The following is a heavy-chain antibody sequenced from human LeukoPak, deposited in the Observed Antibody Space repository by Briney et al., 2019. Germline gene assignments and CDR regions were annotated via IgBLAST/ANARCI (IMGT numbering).Heavy chain of an antibody. J-gene: IGHJ6*02. CDR3: ARDWSPRMVVVPAATYYYYYGMDV. V-gene: IGHV1-46*01. D-gene: IGHD2-2*01. Sequence: ASVKVSCKASGYTFTSYYMHWVRQAPGQGLEWMGIINPSGGGTSYAQKFQGRVTMTRDTSTSTVYMELSSLRSEDTAVYYCARDWSPRMVVVPAATYYYYYGMDVWGQGPRSPSP. CDR2: INPSGGGT. CDR1: GYTFTSYY.